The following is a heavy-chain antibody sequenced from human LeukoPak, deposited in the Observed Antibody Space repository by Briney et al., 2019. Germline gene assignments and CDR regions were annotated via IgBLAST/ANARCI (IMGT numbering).Heavy chain of an antibody. V-gene: IGHV4-34*01. CDR2: INHSGST. CDR1: GGSFSGYY. CDR3: ARVKARYYYGSGSFIDP. J-gene: IGHJ5*02. Sequence: SETLSPTCAVYGGSFSGYYWSWIRQPPGKGLEWIGEINHSGSTNYNPSLKSRVTISVDTSKNQFSLKLSSVTAADTAVYYCARVKARYYYGSGSFIDPWGQGTLVTVSS. D-gene: IGHD3-10*01.